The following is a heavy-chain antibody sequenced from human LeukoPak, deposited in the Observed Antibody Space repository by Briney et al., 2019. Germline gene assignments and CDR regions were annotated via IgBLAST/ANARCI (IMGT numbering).Heavy chain of an antibody. V-gene: IGHV3-7*01. CDR1: GFTFSSYW. CDR3: ARDGVAGTGSFDY. CDR2: IKQDGSEK. Sequence: GGSLGLSCAASGFTFSSYWMSWVRQAPGKGLEWVANIKQDGSEKYYVDSVKGRFTISRDNAKNSLYLQMNSLRAEDTAVYYCARDGVAGTGSFDYWGQGTLVTVSS. J-gene: IGHJ4*02. D-gene: IGHD6-19*01.